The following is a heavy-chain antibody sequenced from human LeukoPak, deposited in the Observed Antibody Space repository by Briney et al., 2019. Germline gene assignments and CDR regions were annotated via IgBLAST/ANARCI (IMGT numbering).Heavy chain of an antibody. CDR1: GYTFTSYY. D-gene: IGHD6-13*01. CDR2: INPSGGST. J-gene: IGHJ4*02. V-gene: IGHV1-46*01. Sequence: ASVKVSCKASGYTFTSYYMHWVRQAPGQGLEWMGIINPSGGSTSYAQKFQGRVTMTRDTSTSTVYMELSSLRSEDTAVYYCARVVKDGSSWYGALKYWGQGTLVTVSS. CDR3: ARVVKDGSSWYGALKY.